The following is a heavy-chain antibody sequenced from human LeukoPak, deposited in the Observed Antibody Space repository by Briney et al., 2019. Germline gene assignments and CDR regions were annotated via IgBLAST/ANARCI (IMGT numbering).Heavy chain of an antibody. V-gene: IGHV1-24*01. CDR2: FDPEDGET. Sequence: ASVKVLCKVSGYTLPELSMHWVRQARRIGPEWMGGFDPEDGETIYAQKCQGRVTMTEDTSTDTAYMELSSLRSEDTAVYYCATGIGVRWYFDLWGRGTLVTVSS. J-gene: IGHJ2*01. CDR1: GYTLPELS. D-gene: IGHD2-8*01. CDR3: ATGIGVRWYFDL.